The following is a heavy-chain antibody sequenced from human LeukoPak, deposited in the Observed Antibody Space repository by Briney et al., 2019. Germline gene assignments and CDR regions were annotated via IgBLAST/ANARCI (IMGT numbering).Heavy chain of an antibody. J-gene: IGHJ5*02. CDR3: AKEGGWPNWFDP. D-gene: IGHD2-15*01. CDR2: IYYSGST. CDR1: GGSISTYY. V-gene: IGHV4-59*01. Sequence: SETLSLTCTVSGGSISTYYWSWVRQPPGKGLEWIGYIYYSGSTNYNPSLKSRVTISVDTSKNQFSLKLNSVTAADTAVYYCAKEGGWPNWFDPWGQGTLVTVSS.